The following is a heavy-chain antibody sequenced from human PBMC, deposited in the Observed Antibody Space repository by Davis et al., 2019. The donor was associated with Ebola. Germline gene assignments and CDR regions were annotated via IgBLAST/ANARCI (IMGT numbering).Heavy chain of an antibody. Sequence: SETLSLTCAVYGGSFSGYYWSWIRQPPGKGLEWIGEINHSGSTNYNPSLKSRVTISVDTSKNQFSLKLSSVTAADTAVYYCARDSYCSGGSCPGAFDIWGQGTMVTVSS. CDR1: GGSFSGYY. D-gene: IGHD2-15*01. J-gene: IGHJ3*02. CDR2: INHSGST. CDR3: ARDSYCSGGSCPGAFDI. V-gene: IGHV4-34*01.